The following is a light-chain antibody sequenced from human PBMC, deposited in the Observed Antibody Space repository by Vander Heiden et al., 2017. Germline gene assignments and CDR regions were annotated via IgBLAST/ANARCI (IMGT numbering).Light chain of an antibody. CDR1: GGRIAGNY. CDR3: QSYDDSDQGV. CDR2: EDN. J-gene: IGLJ2*01. V-gene: IGLV6-57*03. Sequence: SLLPQPHSISEPPGKTVTLPCPRYGGRIAGNYVQWFQQRPGGAPTTVIYEDNRRPSGVPGRFSGSIDRSSNSASLTISGLKTEDEADYYCQSYDDSDQGVIGGGTKLTVL.